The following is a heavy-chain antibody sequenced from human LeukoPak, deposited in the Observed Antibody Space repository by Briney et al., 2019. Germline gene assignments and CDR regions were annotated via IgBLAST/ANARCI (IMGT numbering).Heavy chain of an antibody. CDR2: ITGGGDST. CDR1: GFTFSSYT. CDR3: ARSGRVGTAGWFDR. J-gene: IGHJ5*02. Sequence: GGPLRLSCAASGFTFSSYTMAGLRQARGKGLEWVTSITGGGDSTYYADSVKGRFTISRDNSKNTLYLRMTSLRAQDTAVYYCARSGRVGTAGWFDRWGQGTLVTVSS. D-gene: IGHD1-1*01. V-gene: IGHV3-23*01.